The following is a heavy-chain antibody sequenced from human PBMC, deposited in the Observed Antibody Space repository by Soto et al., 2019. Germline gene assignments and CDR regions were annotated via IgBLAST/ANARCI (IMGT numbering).Heavy chain of an antibody. Sequence: GGSLRLSCAASGFTFDDYAMHWVRQAPGKGLEWVSGISWNSGSIGYADSVKGRFTISRDNAKNSLYLQMNSLRAEDTALYYCAKVAGSSSGWTEAGYFDLWGRGTLVTVSS. D-gene: IGHD6-25*01. V-gene: IGHV3-9*01. CDR3: AKVAGSSSGWTEAGYFDL. CDR1: GFTFDDYA. J-gene: IGHJ2*01. CDR2: ISWNSGSI.